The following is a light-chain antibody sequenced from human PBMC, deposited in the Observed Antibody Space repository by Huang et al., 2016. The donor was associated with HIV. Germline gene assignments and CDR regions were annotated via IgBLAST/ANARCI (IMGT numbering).Light chain of an antibody. Sequence: DIQMTQSPSSLSASVGARVTITCRASHDIDNHVAWYKHRPGKAPKSLVYAASYLRSCVPSRFSGSGSGTYFTLTISNLQPEDFATYYCQQFHDFPYTFGQGTKLEI. J-gene: IGKJ2*01. CDR2: AAS. V-gene: IGKV1-16*01. CDR1: HDIDNH. CDR3: QQFHDFPYT.